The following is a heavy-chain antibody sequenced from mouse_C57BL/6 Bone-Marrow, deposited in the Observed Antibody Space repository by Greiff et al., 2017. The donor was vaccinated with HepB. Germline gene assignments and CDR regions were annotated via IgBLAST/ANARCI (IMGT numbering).Heavy chain of an antibody. CDR2: ISNGGGST. CDR3: ARHVLLYQLWDAMDY. CDR1: GFTFSDYY. J-gene: IGHJ4*01. V-gene: IGHV5-12*01. Sequence: EVQGVESGGGLVQPGGSLKLSCAASGFTFSDYYMYWVRQTPEKRLEWVAYISNGGGSTYYPDTVKGRFTISRDNAKNTLYLQMSRLKSEDTAMYYCARHVLLYQLWDAMDYWGQGTSVTVSS. D-gene: IGHD2-5*01.